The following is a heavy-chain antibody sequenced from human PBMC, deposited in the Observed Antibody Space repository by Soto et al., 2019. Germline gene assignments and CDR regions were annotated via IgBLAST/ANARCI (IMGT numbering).Heavy chain of an antibody. CDR3: TLAVLPGVSWYFDL. D-gene: IGHD2-8*01. CDR1: GFTFSDSS. J-gene: IGHJ2*01. Sequence: EVQLVESGGNLVQPGGSLKVSCAASGFTFSDSSMHWVRQASGKGPEWLGRIRSAANGYATSYAESVKGRFTISRDDSKNTANLQMNSLKTEDTAVYYGTLAVLPGVSWYFDLWGRGTLVTVSS. V-gene: IGHV3-73*01. CDR2: IRSAANGYAT.